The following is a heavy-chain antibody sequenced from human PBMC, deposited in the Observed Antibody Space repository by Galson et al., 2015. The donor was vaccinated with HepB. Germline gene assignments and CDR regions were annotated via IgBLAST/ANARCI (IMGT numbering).Heavy chain of an antibody. J-gene: IGHJ4*02. CDR3: AKADYSNYEYYFDY. Sequence: SLRLSCAASGFNFDTYAMSWVRQVPGKGLEWVSTISGNGGRQYYADSVTGRFTISRDNSKNTLYLQMNSLRAEDTAVYYCAKADYSNYEYYFDYWGQGTLVTVSS. CDR1: GFNFDTYA. V-gene: IGHV3-23*01. CDR2: ISGNGGRQ. D-gene: IGHD4-11*01.